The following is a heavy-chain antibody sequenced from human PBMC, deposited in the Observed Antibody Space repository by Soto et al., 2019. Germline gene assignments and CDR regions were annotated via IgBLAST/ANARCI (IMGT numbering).Heavy chain of an antibody. J-gene: IGHJ4*02. CDR2: ISAYNGNT. CDR3: AREESDRVAKILNFPIDY. Sequence: ASVKVSCKASGYTFTSYGISCVRQAPGQGLEWMGWISAYNGNTNYAQKLQGRVTMTTDTSTSTAYMELRSLRSDDTAVYYCAREESDRVAKILNFPIDYWGQGTLVTVSS. D-gene: IGHD5-12*01. CDR1: GYTFTSYG. V-gene: IGHV1-18*01.